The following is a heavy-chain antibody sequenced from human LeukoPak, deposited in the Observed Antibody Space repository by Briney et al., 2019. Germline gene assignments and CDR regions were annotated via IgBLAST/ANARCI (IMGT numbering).Heavy chain of an antibody. CDR1: GDTLTELS. Sequence: ASVKVSCKVSGDTLTELSTHWVRQAPGKGLEWMGGFDPEHGEMIYAQKLQGRVTMTEDRSTDTAYTELSSLRSEDTAVYYCATGRPWDLLKYWGQGTLVTVSS. V-gene: IGHV1-24*01. CDR2: FDPEHGEM. D-gene: IGHD3-9*01. J-gene: IGHJ4*02. CDR3: ATGRPWDLLKY.